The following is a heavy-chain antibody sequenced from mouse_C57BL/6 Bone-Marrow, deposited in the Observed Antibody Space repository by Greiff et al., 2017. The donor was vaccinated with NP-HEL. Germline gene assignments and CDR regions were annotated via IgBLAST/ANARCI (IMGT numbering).Heavy chain of an antibody. J-gene: IGHJ4*01. CDR1: GFTFSSYA. V-gene: IGHV5-4*01. Sequence: EVQGVESGGGLVKPGGSLKLSCAASGFTFSSYAMSWVRQTPEKRLEWVATISDGGSYTYYPDNVKGRFTISRDNAKNNLYLQMSHLKSEDTAMYYCARGYYEGYAMDYWGQGTSVTVSS. D-gene: IGHD2-4*01. CDR3: ARGYYEGYAMDY. CDR2: ISDGGSYT.